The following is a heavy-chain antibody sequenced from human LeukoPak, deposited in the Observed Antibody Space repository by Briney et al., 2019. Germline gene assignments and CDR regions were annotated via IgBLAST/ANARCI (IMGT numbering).Heavy chain of an antibody. V-gene: IGHV4-39*07. J-gene: IGHJ4*02. CDR1: GGSISRSSYY. D-gene: IGHD5-24*01. CDR2: MYYSGST. CDR3: ATLGNRWLQSGY. Sequence: SETLSLTCTVSGGSISRSSYYWGWIRQPPGKGLEWIGSMYYSGSTHYNPSLKSRLTISVDTSKNQFSLKLSSVTAADTAVYYCATLGNRWLQSGYWSQGTLVTVSS.